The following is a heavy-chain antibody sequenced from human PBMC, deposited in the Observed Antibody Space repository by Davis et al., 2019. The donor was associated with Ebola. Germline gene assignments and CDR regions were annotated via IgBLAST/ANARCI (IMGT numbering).Heavy chain of an antibody. V-gene: IGHV3-74*01. Sequence: HTGGSLRLSCSASGFTFSTYNMNWVRQAPGKGLEWVSYANSDGSTTDYGDSVKGRFTISRNNARNTLYLQMNSLRAEDTAVYYCARSGLSFGVVKYHYGMDVWGKGTTVTVSS. D-gene: IGHD3-3*01. CDR3: ARSGLSFGVVKYHYGMDV. CDR2: ANSDGSTT. J-gene: IGHJ6*04. CDR1: GFTFSTYN.